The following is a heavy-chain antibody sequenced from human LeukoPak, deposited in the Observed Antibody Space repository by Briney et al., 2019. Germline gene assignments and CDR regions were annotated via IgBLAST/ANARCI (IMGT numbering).Heavy chain of an antibody. CDR1: GYSISSGYY. D-gene: IGHD3-16*02. V-gene: IGHV4-38-2*02. CDR2: IYHTGST. CDR3: ARVYYDYVWGSYRRGFDP. J-gene: IGHJ5*02. Sequence: SETLSLTCTVSGYSISSGYYWGWIRQPPGKGLEWIGSIYHTGSTYYNPSLKSRVTISVDTSKNQFSLKLSSVTAADTAVYYCARVYYDYVWGSYRRGFDPWGQGTLVTVSS.